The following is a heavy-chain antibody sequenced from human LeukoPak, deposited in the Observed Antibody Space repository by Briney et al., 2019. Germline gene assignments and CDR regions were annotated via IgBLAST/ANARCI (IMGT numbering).Heavy chain of an antibody. CDR3: ARGPSVAAHLDY. Sequence: SETLSLTCAVSGGSISSNNWWSWVRQPPGKGLEWIGEIYHHGATNYNPSLKSRVTLSVDKSKDQFSLELSSVTAADTAVYYCARGPSVAAHLDYWGQGTLVTVSS. J-gene: IGHJ4*02. V-gene: IGHV4-4*02. CDR1: GGSISSNNW. CDR2: IYHHGAT. D-gene: IGHD5-12*01.